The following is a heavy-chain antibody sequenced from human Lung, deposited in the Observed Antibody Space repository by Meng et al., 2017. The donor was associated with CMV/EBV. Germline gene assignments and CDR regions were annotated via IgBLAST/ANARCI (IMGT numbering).Heavy chain of an antibody. V-gene: IGHV4-30-4*08. CDR1: GGSISGGDYS. Sequence: VPLPDPVLGLSKPSQSLALSFPVSGGSISGGDYSWSWLRQPPGKGLEWIGYIYYSGSTYYNPSLKSRVTISVDTSKNQFSLKLSSVTAADTAVYYCARALDTAMVTFDYWGQGTLVTVSS. D-gene: IGHD5-18*01. CDR3: ARALDTAMVTFDY. J-gene: IGHJ4*02. CDR2: IYYSGST.